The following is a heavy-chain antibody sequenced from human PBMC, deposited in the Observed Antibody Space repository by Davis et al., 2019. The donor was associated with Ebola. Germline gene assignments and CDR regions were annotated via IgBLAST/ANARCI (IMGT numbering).Heavy chain of an antibody. CDR3: ARVPPVTESPNFNY. D-gene: IGHD2-21*02. CDR2: INHSGST. J-gene: IGHJ4*02. V-gene: IGHV4-34*01. Sequence: PSETLSLTCAVYGGSFSGYYWSWIRQPPGKGLEWIGEINHSGSTNYNPSLKSRVTISVDTSKNQFSLKLSSVTAADTAVYYCARVPPVTESPNFNYWGQGTLVTVSS. CDR1: GGSFSGYY.